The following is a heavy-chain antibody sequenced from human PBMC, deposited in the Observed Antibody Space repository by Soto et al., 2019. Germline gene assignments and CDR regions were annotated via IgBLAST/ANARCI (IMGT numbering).Heavy chain of an antibody. CDR2: IWYDGSNK. D-gene: IGHD2-2*01. CDR1: GFTFSSYG. J-gene: IGHJ5*02. Sequence: GGSLRLSCAASGFTFSSYGMHWVRQAPGKGLEWVAVIWYDGSNKYYADSVKGRFTISRDNSKNTLYLQMNSLRAEDTAGYYCARGIGYCSSTSCYDWFDPWGQGTLVTVSS. CDR3: ARGIGYCSSTSCYDWFDP. V-gene: IGHV3-33*01.